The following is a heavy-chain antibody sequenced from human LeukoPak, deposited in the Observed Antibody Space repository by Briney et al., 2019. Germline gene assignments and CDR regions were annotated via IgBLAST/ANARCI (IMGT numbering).Heavy chain of an antibody. J-gene: IGHJ4*02. Sequence: GGSLRLSCAASGFTFSSYSMNWVRQAPGKGLEWVSSISSSSSSYIYYADSVKGRFTISRDNAKNSLYLQMNSLRAEDTAVYYCARSTGIAAPFDYWGQGTLVTVSS. CDR1: GFTFSSYS. D-gene: IGHD6-13*01. CDR3: ARSTGIAAPFDY. CDR2: ISSSSSSYI. V-gene: IGHV3-21*01.